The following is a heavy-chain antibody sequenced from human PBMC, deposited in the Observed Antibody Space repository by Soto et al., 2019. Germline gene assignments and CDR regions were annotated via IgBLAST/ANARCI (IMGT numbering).Heavy chain of an antibody. J-gene: IGHJ3*02. CDR2: IWYDGSNK. CDR3: ARDRAVADNYDAFDI. D-gene: IGHD6-19*01. V-gene: IGHV3-33*01. CDR1: GFTFSSYG. Sequence: GSLRLSCAASGFTFSSYGMHWVRQAPGKGLEWVAVIWYDGSNKYYADSVKGRFTISGDNSKNTLYLQMNSLRAEDTAVYYCARDRAVADNYDAFDIWGQGTMVTVSS.